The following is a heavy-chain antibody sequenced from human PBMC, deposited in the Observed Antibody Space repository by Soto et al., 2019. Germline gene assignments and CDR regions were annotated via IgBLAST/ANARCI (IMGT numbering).Heavy chain of an antibody. J-gene: IGHJ4*02. D-gene: IGHD1-26*01. Sequence: SCKASGGTFSSYAMSWVRQAPGKGLDWVSAISGSGGSTDYADSVEGRFTISRDNSKNTLYLQMNSLRAEDTAVYYCAKGRSYSGYFDYWGQGTLVTVSS. CDR3: AKGRSYSGYFDY. CDR2: ISGSGGST. CDR1: GGTFSSYA. V-gene: IGHV3-23*01.